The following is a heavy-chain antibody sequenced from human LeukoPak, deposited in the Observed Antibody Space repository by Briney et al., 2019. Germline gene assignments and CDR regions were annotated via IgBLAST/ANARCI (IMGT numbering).Heavy chain of an antibody. CDR1: TVYX. CDR3: GREYYGSGSYSSLFYY. V-gene: IGHV1-2*02. Sequence: TVYXMXXGRQAPGQGGEGVGWINPNSGGTKYAQKFQGRVTMTRDTTISTAYMELSRLRAAETAVYDCGREYYGSGSYSSLFYYWGQGTPVTGSS. CDR2: INPNSGGT. J-gene: IGHJ4*02. D-gene: IGHD3-10*01.